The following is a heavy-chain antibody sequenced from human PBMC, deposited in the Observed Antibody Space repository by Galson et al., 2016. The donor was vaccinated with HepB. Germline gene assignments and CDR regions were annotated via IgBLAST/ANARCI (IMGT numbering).Heavy chain of an antibody. CDR3: AKDHRERQWLAAGAFDV. J-gene: IGHJ3*01. V-gene: IGHV3-23*01. Sequence: SLRLSCAASGFTISSNYMNWVRQAPGKGLEWVSGVSGRGGSTSYADSVKGRVTISRDNSKNTLYLQFNSLRAEDTAMYYCAKDHRERQWLAAGAFDVWGQGTMVTVSS. CDR2: VSGRGGST. CDR1: GFTISSNY. D-gene: IGHD6-19*01.